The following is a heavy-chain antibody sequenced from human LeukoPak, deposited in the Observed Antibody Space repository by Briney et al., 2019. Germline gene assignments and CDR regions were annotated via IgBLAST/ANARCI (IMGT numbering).Heavy chain of an antibody. J-gene: IGHJ2*01. V-gene: IGHV4-39*01. Sequence: PETLSLTCTASGGSIINNHYYWGWIRQPPGKGLEWIGTVFHGGSTYYNPSLESRVTISVDTANNQFSLNLRSVTAADTALYYCARHVPSALRVVVVTSDWYFDLWGRGTLVTVSS. CDR3: ARHVPSALRVVVVTSDWYFDL. CDR2: VFHGGST. D-gene: IGHD2-21*02. CDR1: GGSIINNHYY.